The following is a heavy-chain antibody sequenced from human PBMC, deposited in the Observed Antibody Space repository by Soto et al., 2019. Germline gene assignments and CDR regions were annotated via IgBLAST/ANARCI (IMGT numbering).Heavy chain of an antibody. V-gene: IGHV2-5*02. CDR1: GFSLTTDRVG. CDR3: AHAYGGRSLY. D-gene: IGHD1-26*01. CDR2: IYWDDSK. Sequence: QITSKESGPTLVKPTQTLTLTCTFSGFSLTTDRVGVGWIRQPPGEALEWLAVIYWDDSKTYRPSLESRLTITKDTSKNPVALTMTNMDSLDTATYYCAHAYGGRSLYWGQGTLVTVSS. J-gene: IGHJ4*02.